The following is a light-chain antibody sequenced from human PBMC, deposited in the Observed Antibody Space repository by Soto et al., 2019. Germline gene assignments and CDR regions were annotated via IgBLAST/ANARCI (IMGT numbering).Light chain of an antibody. Sequence: DIQMTQSTSTLSGSVGVRVTITCRASQTISSWLAWYQQKPGKAPKLLIYKASTLKSGVPSRFSGGGSGTDFTLTISSLQPEDFATYYCQQVYVYPSTFGGGTKVDI. J-gene: IGKJ4*01. CDR3: QQVYVYPST. V-gene: IGKV1-5*03. CDR2: KAS. CDR1: QTISSW.